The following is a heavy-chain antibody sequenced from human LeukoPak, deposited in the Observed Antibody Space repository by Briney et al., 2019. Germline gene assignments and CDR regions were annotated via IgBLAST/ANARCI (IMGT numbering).Heavy chain of an antibody. D-gene: IGHD4-17*01. V-gene: IGHV3-23*01. J-gene: IGHJ4*02. CDR1: GFTFSSYA. CDR3: ARDRGDYGDCHDY. Sequence: GGSLRLSCAASGFTFSSYAMSWVRQAPGKGLEWVSAISGSGGSTYYADSMKGRFTVSRDHSRNTLFLQMNSVRAEDSAVYYCARDRGDYGDCHDYWGQGTLVTVSS. CDR2: ISGSGGST.